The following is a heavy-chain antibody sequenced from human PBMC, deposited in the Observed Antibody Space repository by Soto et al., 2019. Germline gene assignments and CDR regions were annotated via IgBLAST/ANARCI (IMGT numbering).Heavy chain of an antibody. Sequence: EVQLVESGGGLVQPGGSLRLSCAASGFTFSSYWMYWVRQPPGKGLVYVSRINSDGRITSYADSVKGRFTISRDNAKNTLYLQMNRLRVEDTAVYYCTSGMEAAGSRLQPWGQGTLVIVSS. D-gene: IGHD6-13*01. V-gene: IGHV3-74*01. CDR1: GFTFSSYW. CDR3: TSGMEAAGSRLQP. J-gene: IGHJ1*01. CDR2: INSDGRIT.